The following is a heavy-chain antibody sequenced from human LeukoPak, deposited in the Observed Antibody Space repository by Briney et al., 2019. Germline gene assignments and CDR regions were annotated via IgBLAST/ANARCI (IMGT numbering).Heavy chain of an antibody. CDR3: ARAMPHDNWFDP. D-gene: IGHD2-2*01. J-gene: IGHJ5*02. CDR2: INGDASNT. Sequence: GGSLRLSCAASGLTFNSCWMHWVRQVAGKRLVWVARINGDASNTTYADSVKGRFTISRDNAKNTLYLQMNSLRVDDTAVYYCARAMPHDNWFDPWGQGSLVTVSS. CDR1: GLTFNSCW. V-gene: IGHV3-74*03.